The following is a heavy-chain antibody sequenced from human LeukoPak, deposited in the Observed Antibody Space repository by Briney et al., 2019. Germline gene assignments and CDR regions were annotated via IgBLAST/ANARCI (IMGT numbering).Heavy chain of an antibody. Sequence: RRSLRLSCAASGFTFSTYGMHWVRQTPGKGLEWVAVISYDGRHKYYEDSVKGRFTISRDNSKNTLYLQMDSLRAEDTAVYYCAKDRMETLIGNWFDPWGQGTLVTVSS. CDR2: ISYDGRHK. CDR3: AKDRMETLIGNWFDP. V-gene: IGHV3-30*18. CDR1: GFTFSTYG. D-gene: IGHD4-23*01. J-gene: IGHJ5*02.